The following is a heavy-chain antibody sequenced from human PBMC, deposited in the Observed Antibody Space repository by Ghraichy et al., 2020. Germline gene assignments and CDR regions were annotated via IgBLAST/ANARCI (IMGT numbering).Heavy chain of an antibody. J-gene: IGHJ5*02. CDR3: AREAAKTPVGSGECSSTSCYTGFYWFDP. CDR1: GYTFTSYY. Sequence: ASVKVSCKASGYTFTSYYMHWVRQAPGQGLEWMGIINPSGGSTSYAQKFQGRVTMTRDTSTSTVYMELSSLRSEDTAVYYCAREAAKTPVGSGECSSTSCYTGFYWFDPWGQGTLVTVSS. CDR2: INPSGGST. V-gene: IGHV1-46*01. D-gene: IGHD2-2*02.